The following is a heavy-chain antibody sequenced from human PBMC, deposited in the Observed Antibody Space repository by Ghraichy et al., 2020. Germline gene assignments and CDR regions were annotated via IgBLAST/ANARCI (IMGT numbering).Heavy chain of an antibody. CDR3: ARDPFTYSSGWYHGESNWFEP. CDR1: GDTFSNYG. V-gene: IGHV1-18*04. CDR2: ISGYNGNT. Sequence: ASVKVSCKTSGDTFSNYGISWVRQAPGQGLEWMGWISGYNGNTFYAKKFQGRLTLTTDTSTTIAYMELSSLRSDDTAVYYCARDPFTYSSGWYHGESNWFEPWGQGTLVTVSS. J-gene: IGHJ5*02. D-gene: IGHD6-19*01.